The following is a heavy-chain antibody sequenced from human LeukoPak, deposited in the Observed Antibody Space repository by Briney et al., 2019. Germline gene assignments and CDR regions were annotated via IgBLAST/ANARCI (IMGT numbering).Heavy chain of an antibody. J-gene: IGHJ4*02. CDR2: IWYDGSNK. Sequence: SGGSLRLSCVASGFTFSSYGMHWVRQAPGKGLEWVAVIWYDGSNKYYADSVKGRFTISRDNSKNTLYLQMNSLRAEDTAVYYCAKQTAGGDFDYWGQGTLVTVSS. CDR3: AKQTAGGDFDY. CDR1: GFTFSSYG. V-gene: IGHV3-33*06. D-gene: IGHD6-13*01.